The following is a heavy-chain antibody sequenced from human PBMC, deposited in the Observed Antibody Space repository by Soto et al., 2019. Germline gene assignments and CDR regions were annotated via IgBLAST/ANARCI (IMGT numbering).Heavy chain of an antibody. CDR1: GFTVSSNY. Sequence: GGSLRLSCAASGFTVSSNYMSWVRQAPGKGLEWVSVIYSGGSTYYADSVKGRFTISRDNSKNTLYLQMNSLRAEDTAVYYCARTISFGWFDPWGQGTLVTVSS. CDR3: ARTISFGWFDP. V-gene: IGHV3-53*01. D-gene: IGHD3-3*02. CDR2: IYSGGST. J-gene: IGHJ5*02.